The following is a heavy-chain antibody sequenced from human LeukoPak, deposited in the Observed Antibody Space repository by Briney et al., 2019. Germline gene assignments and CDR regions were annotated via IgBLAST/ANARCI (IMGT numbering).Heavy chain of an antibody. V-gene: IGHV3-74*01. D-gene: IGHD6-6*01. J-gene: IGHJ4*02. CDR2: INTDGSST. CDR3: ATDWSSTAARPH. Sequence: PGGSLRLSCAASGFIFSNYWMHWVRHAPGKGLVWVSRINTDGSSTNYADSVKGRFTISRDNAKNTLYLQMNSLRAEDTAVYYCATDWSSTAARPHWGQGTLVTVSS. CDR1: GFIFSNYW.